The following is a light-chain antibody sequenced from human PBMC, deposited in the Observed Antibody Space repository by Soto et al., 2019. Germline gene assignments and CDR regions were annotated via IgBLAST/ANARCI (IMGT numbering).Light chain of an antibody. CDR2: EVT. V-gene: IGLV2-14*01. CDR3: SSFTSSHTWV. CDR1: SSDVGGYNY. Sequence: QAVVTQPASVSGSPGQSITISCTGTSSDVGGYNYVSWYQQHPGKAPKVMIYEVTNRPSGVSNRFSGSKSGNTASLTISGLQAEDEADYYCSSFTSSHTWVFGGGTKLTVL. J-gene: IGLJ3*02.